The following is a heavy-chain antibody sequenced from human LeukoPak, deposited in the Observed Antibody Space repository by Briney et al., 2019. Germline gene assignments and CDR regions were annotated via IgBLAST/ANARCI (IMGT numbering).Heavy chain of an antibody. CDR2: IYYSGST. J-gene: IGHJ3*02. CDR1: GGSISSYY. D-gene: IGHD3-10*01. Sequence: PSETLSLTYTVSGGSISSYYWSWIRQPPGKGLEWIGYIYYSGSTNYNPSLKSRVTISVDTSKNQFSLKLSSVTAADTAVYYCARGWFGEKHAFDIWGQGTMVTVSS. CDR3: ARGWFGEKHAFDI. V-gene: IGHV4-59*01.